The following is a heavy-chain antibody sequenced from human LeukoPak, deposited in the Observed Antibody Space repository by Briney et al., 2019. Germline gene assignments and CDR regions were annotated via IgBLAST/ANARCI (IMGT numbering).Heavy chain of an antibody. Sequence: ASVKVSCKASGYTFTTYDINWVRQATGQGLEWMGWMNPNSGNTGYAQKFQGRVTMTRNTSITTAYMELSSLRSEDTAVSYCARGRGSGHKENWFDPWGQGTLVTVSS. J-gene: IGHJ5*02. D-gene: IGHD6-19*01. CDR1: GYTFTTYD. CDR2: MNPNSGNT. CDR3: ARGRGSGHKENWFDP. V-gene: IGHV1-8*01.